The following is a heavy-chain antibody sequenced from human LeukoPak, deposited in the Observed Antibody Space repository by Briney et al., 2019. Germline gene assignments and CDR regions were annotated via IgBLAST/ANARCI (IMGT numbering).Heavy chain of an antibody. CDR1: GFTFSSYA. CDR3: AKEFDDFWSGPDDY. D-gene: IGHD3-3*01. V-gene: IGHV3-23*01. Sequence: GGSLRLSCAASGFTFSSYAMSCVRQAPGKGLEWVSAISGSGGSTYYADSVKGRFTISRDNSKNTLYLQMNSLRAEDTAVYHCAKEFDDFWSGPDDYWGQGTLVTVSS. J-gene: IGHJ4*02. CDR2: ISGSGGST.